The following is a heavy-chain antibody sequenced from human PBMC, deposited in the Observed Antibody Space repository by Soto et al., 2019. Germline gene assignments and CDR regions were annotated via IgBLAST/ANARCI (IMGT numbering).Heavy chain of an antibody. Sequence: ASVKVSCKVSGYTLTELSMHWVRQAPGKGLEWMGGFDPEDDETIYAQKFQGRVTMTEDTSTDTAYMELSSLRSEDTAVYYCATVLNWNDVARLFDYWGQGTLVTVSS. D-gene: IGHD1-1*01. J-gene: IGHJ4*02. CDR2: FDPEDDET. V-gene: IGHV1-24*01. CDR1: GYTLTELS. CDR3: ATVLNWNDVARLFDY.